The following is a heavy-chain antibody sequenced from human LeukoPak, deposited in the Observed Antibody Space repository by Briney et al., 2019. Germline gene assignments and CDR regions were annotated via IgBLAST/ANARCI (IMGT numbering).Heavy chain of an antibody. J-gene: IGHJ4*02. Sequence: SETLSLTCTVSGGSISSGSYYWSWIRQPAGKGLEWIGRIYTSGSTNYNPSLKSRVTISVDTSKNQFSLKLSSVTAADTAVYYCANSKKYTGGFDYWGQGTLVTVSS. V-gene: IGHV4-61*02. CDR3: ANSKKYTGGFDY. D-gene: IGHD2-2*02. CDR2: IYTSGST. CDR1: GGSISSGSYY.